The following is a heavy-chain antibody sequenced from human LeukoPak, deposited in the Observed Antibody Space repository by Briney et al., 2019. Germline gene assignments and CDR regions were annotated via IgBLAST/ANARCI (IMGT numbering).Heavy chain of an antibody. Sequence: GESLKISCKGSGYSFTSYWIGWVRQMPGKGLEWRGIIYPGDSDTRNRPSFQGQFPIPADKSISNAYLQWSSLKASDTAMYYCASTKTYSGSYLVDAFDIWGQGTMVTVSS. V-gene: IGHV5-51*01. CDR2: IYPGDSDT. J-gene: IGHJ3*02. CDR3: ASTKTYSGSYLVDAFDI. CDR1: GYSFTSYW. D-gene: IGHD1-26*01.